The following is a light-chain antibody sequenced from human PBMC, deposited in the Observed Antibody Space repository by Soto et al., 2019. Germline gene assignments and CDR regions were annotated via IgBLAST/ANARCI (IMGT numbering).Light chain of an antibody. CDR3: QHYNEWPPWT. J-gene: IGKJ1*01. CDR2: GAS. CDR1: QSVRNN. Sequence: DIVMTQSPGTVSVSPGERATLSCRASQSVRNNLAWYQQKPGQAPRLLIFGASTRATGTPARFSGSGSGTEFTLTISSLQSEDFAVYYCQHYNEWPPWTFGQGTKVDIK. V-gene: IGKV3-15*01.